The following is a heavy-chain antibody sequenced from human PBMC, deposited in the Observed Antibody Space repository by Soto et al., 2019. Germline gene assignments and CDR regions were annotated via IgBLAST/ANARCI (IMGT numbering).Heavy chain of an antibody. V-gene: IGHV3-66*01. D-gene: IGHD4-17*01. CDR2: IYSTGNT. CDR1: GVTVSNNY. J-gene: IGHJ4*02. Sequence: VKLVESGGGLVQPGGSLRLSCAASGVTVSNNYMTWVRQAPGKGLELVSSIYSTGNTFYADSVKGRFTISRDNSKNTLYLKMNSLRVEDTAVYYCARNVPVTTLGYGGKGTLVTVSS. CDR3: ARNVPVTTLGY.